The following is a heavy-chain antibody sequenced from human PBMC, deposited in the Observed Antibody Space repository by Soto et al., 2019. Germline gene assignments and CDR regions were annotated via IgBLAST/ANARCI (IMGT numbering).Heavy chain of an antibody. J-gene: IGHJ6*03. Sequence: QVQLQESGPGLVKPSETLSLTCTVSGGSISSYYWSWIRQPPGKGLEWIGYIYYSGSTNYTPSLKRRVTIPVGTSQNQFSLKLSSVTAADTAVYYCARGGPYDFWSGYSAGPHYYYYYMDVWGKGTTVTVSS. CDR1: GGSISSYY. D-gene: IGHD3-3*01. CDR2: IYYSGST. V-gene: IGHV4-59*01. CDR3: ARGGPYDFWSGYSAGPHYYYYYMDV.